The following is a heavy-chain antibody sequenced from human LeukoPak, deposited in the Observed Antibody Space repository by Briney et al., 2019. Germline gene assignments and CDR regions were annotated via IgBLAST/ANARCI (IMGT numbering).Heavy chain of an antibody. CDR2: INHSGST. CDR1: GGSFSGYY. J-gene: IGHJ2*01. CDR3: ARGYWYFDL. V-gene: IGHV4-34*01. Sequence: SETLSLTCAVYGGSFSGYYWSWIRQPPGKGLEWIGEINHSGSTNYNPSLKSRVTISVDTSKNQFSLKLSSVTAADTAVYYCARGYWYFDLWGRGTLVTVSS.